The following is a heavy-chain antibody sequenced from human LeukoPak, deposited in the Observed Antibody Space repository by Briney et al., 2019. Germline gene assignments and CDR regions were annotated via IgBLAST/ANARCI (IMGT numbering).Heavy chain of an antibody. CDR1: GGTFSSYA. CDR3: ARNGGYCSGGSCYGRDYYYYYGMDV. J-gene: IGHJ6*02. D-gene: IGHD2-15*01. Sequence: ALVKVSCKVSGGTFSSYAISWVRQAPGQGLEWMGGIIPIFGTANYVQKFQGRVTITADESTSTAYMELSSLRSEDTAVYYCARNGGYCSGGSCYGRDYYYYYGMDVWGQGTTVTVSS. V-gene: IGHV1-69*13. CDR2: IIPIFGTA.